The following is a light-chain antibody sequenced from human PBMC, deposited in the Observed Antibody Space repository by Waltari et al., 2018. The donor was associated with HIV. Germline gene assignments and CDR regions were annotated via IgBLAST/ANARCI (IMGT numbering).Light chain of an antibody. CDR1: QSISSY. CDR2: AAS. V-gene: IGKV1-39*01. Sequence: DIQMTQSPYSLSASVGDRVTITCRASQSISSYLNWYQQKPGKAPKLLIYAASSLQSGVPSRFSGSGSGTDFTLTISRLQPEDFATYYCQQSYSTPFTFGGGTKVEIK. CDR3: QQSYSTPFT. J-gene: IGKJ4*01.